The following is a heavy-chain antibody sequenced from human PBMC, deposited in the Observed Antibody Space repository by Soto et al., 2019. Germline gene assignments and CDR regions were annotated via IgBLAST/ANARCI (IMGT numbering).Heavy chain of an antibody. Sequence: QVQLVQSGAEVKKPGSSVKVSCKASGGTFNTYNINWVRQAPGQGLEWMGGILPIFGTTNYAQRFQGRVTITADDSTSTAYMELSSLRSEDTAVYYCARYETGDSYYYYYGMDVWGQGTTVTVT. CDR2: ILPIFGTT. V-gene: IGHV1-69*01. CDR3: ARYETGDSYYYYYGMDV. J-gene: IGHJ6*02. D-gene: IGHD7-27*01. CDR1: GGTFNTYN.